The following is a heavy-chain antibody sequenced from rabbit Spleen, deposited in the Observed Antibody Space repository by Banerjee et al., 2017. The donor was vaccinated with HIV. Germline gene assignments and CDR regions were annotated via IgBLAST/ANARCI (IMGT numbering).Heavy chain of an antibody. V-gene: IGHV1S40*01. J-gene: IGHJ4*01. CDR3: ARDLASVVGWNFNL. CDR2: INTYTGKP. CDR1: GFSFSSSYY. Sequence: QSLEESGGDLVKPGASLTLTCTASGFSFSSSYYMCWVRQAPGKGLEWIACINTYTGKPVYATWAKGRFTISRTSSTTVTLQMTSLTAADTATYFRARDLASVVGWNFNLWGQGTLVTVS. D-gene: IGHD3-1*01.